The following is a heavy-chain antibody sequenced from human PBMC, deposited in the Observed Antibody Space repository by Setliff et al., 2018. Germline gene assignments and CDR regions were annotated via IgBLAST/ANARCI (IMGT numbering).Heavy chain of an antibody. J-gene: IGHJ4*02. CDR2: INAGNGNI. V-gene: IGHV1-3*01. D-gene: IGHD1-26*01. CDR3: ARGDVYSGSYYHFDY. Sequence: GASVKVSCKASGDTSTTYAIHWVRQAPGQGLEWMGWINAGNGNIRYSQNFQGRVTITRDTSASTAYMELSSLTSEDTAIYYCARGDVYSGSYYHFDYWGQGTLVT. CDR1: GDTSTTYA.